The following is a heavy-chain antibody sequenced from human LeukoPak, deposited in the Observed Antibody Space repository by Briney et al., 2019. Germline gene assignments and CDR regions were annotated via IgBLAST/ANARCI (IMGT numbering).Heavy chain of an antibody. CDR2: INHSGST. CDR3: ARWGGRSGGWYHSDY. Sequence: SETLSLTCTVSGGSISSYYWSWIRQPPGKGLEWIGEINHSGSTNYNPSLKSRVTTSVDTSKNQFSLKLSSVTAADTAVYYCARWGGRSGGWYHSDYWGQGTLVTVSS. D-gene: IGHD6-19*01. CDR1: GGSISSYY. V-gene: IGHV4-34*01. J-gene: IGHJ4*02.